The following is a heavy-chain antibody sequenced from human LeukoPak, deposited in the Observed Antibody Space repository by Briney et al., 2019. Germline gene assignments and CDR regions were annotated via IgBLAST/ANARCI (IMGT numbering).Heavy chain of an antibody. V-gene: IGHV3-21*05. D-gene: IGHD2-2*01. J-gene: IGHJ4*02. CDR2: INTDSSDI. Sequence: GWSLGLSCAASGFNFIRYAMNVDRQAPGKGQEWVSYINTDSSDIHYADSVKGRFTISRDNARNTLYLQLSSLRAEDSGVYYCARDTFQPGLIDSWGQGTLVTVSS. CDR1: GFNFIRYA. CDR3: ARDTFQPGLIDS.